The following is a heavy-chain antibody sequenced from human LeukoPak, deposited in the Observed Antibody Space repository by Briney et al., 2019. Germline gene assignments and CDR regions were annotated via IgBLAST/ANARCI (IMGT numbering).Heavy chain of an antibody. V-gene: IGHV4-34*01. CDR3: ARGTGYCSGGSCYSNLGAFDI. Sequence: SETLSLTCAVYGGSFSGYYWSWIHQPPGKGLEWIGEINHSGSTNYNPSLKSRVTISVDTSKNQFSLKLSSVTAADTAVYYCARGTGYCSGGSCYSNLGAFDIWGQGTMVTVSS. J-gene: IGHJ3*02. CDR1: GGSFSGYY. D-gene: IGHD2-15*01. CDR2: INHSGST.